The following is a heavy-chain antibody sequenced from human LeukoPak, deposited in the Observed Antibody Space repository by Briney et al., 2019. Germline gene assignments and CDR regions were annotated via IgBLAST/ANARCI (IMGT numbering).Heavy chain of an antibody. V-gene: IGHV3-30-3*01. J-gene: IGHJ4*02. CDR1: GFTFSSYA. D-gene: IGHD2-2*01. Sequence: GGSLRLSCAASGFTFSSYAMHWVRQAPGKGLEWVAVISYDGSNKYYADSVKGRFTISRDNSKNTLYLQMNSLRAEDTAVYYCARDGDQLLLLSSPYFDYWGQGTLVTVSS. CDR3: ARDGDQLLLLSSPYFDY. CDR2: ISYDGSNK.